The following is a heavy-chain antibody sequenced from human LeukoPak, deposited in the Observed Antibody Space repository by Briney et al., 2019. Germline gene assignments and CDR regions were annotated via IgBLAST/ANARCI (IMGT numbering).Heavy chain of an antibody. CDR3: ARDRPNYYDSSGHYYRRNGDY. J-gene: IGHJ4*02. D-gene: IGHD3-22*01. CDR1: GFTFSTYA. CDR2: ITSSGGTT. V-gene: IGHV3-23*01. Sequence: SGGSLRLSCVASGFTFSTYAMSWVRQAPGEGLEWVSPITSSGGTTFYPDSVKGRFTISRDNSKNTLYLQVNSLRAEDTAVYYCARDRPNYYDSSGHYYRRNGDYWGQGTLVTVSS.